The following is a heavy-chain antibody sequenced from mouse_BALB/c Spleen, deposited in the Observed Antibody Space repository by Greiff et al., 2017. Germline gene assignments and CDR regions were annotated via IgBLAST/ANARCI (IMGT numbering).Heavy chain of an antibody. Sequence: EVKLVESGGGLVQPGGSLKLSCAASGFTFSSYGMSWVRQTPDKRLELVATINSNGGSTYYPDSVKGRFTISRDNAKNTLYLQMSSLKSEDTAMYYCARDPNWDGYFDYWGQGTTLTVSS. J-gene: IGHJ2*01. CDR3: ARDPNWDGYFDY. CDR2: INSNGGST. CDR1: GFTFSSYG. D-gene: IGHD4-1*01. V-gene: IGHV5-6-3*01.